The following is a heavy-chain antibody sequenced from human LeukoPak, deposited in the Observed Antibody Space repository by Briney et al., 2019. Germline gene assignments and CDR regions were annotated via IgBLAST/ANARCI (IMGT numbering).Heavy chain of an antibody. Sequence: GRSLRLSCAASGFTFSHYAMHWVRQAPGKGLEWVAVISYDGSNKYYADSVKGRFTISRDNSKNTLYLQMNSLRAEDTAVYYCAREMGYYDSSGPNYYYYYYGMDVWGQGTTVTVSS. V-gene: IGHV3-30*01. CDR3: AREMGYYDSSGPNYYYYYYGMDV. D-gene: IGHD3-22*01. J-gene: IGHJ6*02. CDR2: ISYDGSNK. CDR1: GFTFSHYA.